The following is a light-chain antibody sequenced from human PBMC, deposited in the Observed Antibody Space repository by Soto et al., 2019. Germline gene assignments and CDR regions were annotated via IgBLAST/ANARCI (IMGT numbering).Light chain of an antibody. CDR1: SSDVGGYNY. CDR2: DVS. Sequence: QSALTQPASVSGSPGQSITISCTGTSSDVGGYNYVSWYQQHPGKAPKLMIYDVSNRPSGVSNRFSGSKSGNTASLTISGRQAEDEAAYYCSSSTSSSTLVVFGGGTKLTVL. V-gene: IGLV2-14*01. J-gene: IGLJ2*01. CDR3: SSSTSSSTLVV.